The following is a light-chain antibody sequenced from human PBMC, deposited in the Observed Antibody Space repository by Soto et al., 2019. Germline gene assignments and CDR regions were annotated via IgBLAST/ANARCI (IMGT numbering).Light chain of an antibody. J-gene: IGLJ1*01. V-gene: IGLV1-40*01. CDR3: QSYDSSLSGFV. CDR2: GNN. Sequence: QLVLTQPPSVSGAPGQRVTISCTGSSSNTGAGYDVHWYKQFPGTAPKLLIYGNNNRPSGVPGRFSGSKSGTSASLAITGLQVEDEANYYCQSYDSSLSGFVFGTGTKLTVL. CDR1: SSNTGAGYD.